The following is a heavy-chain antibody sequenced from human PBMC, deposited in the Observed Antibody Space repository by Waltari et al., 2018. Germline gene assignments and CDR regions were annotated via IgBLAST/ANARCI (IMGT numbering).Heavy chain of an antibody. CDR2: IYQSGST. CDR3: AKTGDTDGNDY. Sequence: QVQLQESGPGLVKPSETLSLTCAVSGYSISSGYYWGCIRQPPGKGLEWIGSIYQSGSTYYNPSLKSRVTISVDTSKNQFSLKLSSVTAADTAVYYCAKTGDTDGNDYWGQGTLVTVSS. CDR1: GYSISSGYY. V-gene: IGHV4-38-2*01. J-gene: IGHJ4*02. D-gene: IGHD2-2*02.